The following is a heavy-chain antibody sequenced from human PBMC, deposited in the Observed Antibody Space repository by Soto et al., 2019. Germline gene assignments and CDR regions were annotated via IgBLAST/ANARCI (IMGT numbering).Heavy chain of an antibody. Sequence: QVQLPQSGAEVKKPGSSVRVSCEASGGTFRTYAISWVRQAPGQGLEWMGEIIPIFGKVNYAQKFQGRVTITADESTTTVYMDLRSLTSEDTAVYYCAKGAVAGTPTSYYYYGMDVWGQGTTVTVS. CDR3: AKGAVAGTPTSYYYYGMDV. J-gene: IGHJ6*02. CDR2: IIPIFGKV. V-gene: IGHV1-69*12. D-gene: IGHD6-19*01. CDR1: GGTFRTYA.